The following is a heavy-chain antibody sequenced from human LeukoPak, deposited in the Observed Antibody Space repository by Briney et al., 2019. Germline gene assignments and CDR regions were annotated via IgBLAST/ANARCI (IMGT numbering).Heavy chain of an antibody. Sequence: WASVKVSCKASGGTFSSYAISWVRQAPGQGLEWMGGIIPIFGTANYAQKFQGRVTITTDESTSTAYMELSSLRSEDTAVYYCASGLGYCSGGSCYPVGYFDYWGQGTLVTVPS. D-gene: IGHD2-15*01. CDR2: IIPIFGTA. V-gene: IGHV1-69*05. J-gene: IGHJ4*02. CDR1: GGTFSSYA. CDR3: ASGLGYCSGGSCYPVGYFDY.